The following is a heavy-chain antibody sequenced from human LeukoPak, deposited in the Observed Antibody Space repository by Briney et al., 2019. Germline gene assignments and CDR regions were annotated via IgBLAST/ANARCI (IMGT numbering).Heavy chain of an antibody. D-gene: IGHD3-10*01. V-gene: IGHV3-21*01. CDR3: ARVGSGSPPHVDY. Sequence: GGSLRLSCAASGFTFSSYSMNWVRQAPGKGLEWVSSISSSSSYIYCADSVKGRFTISRDNAKNSLYLQMNSLRAEDTAVYYCARVGSGSPPHVDYWGQGTLVTVSS. CDR2: ISSSSSYI. CDR1: GFTFSSYS. J-gene: IGHJ4*02.